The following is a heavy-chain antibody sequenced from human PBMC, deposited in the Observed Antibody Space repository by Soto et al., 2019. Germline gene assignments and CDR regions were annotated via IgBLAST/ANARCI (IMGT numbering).Heavy chain of an antibody. D-gene: IGHD3-16*02. CDR2: INHSGST. Sequence: SFSAYYWSWIRQPPGKGLEWIGEINHSGSTNYNPSLKSRVTISVDTSKNQFSLKLSSLRSEDTAVYYCATDRSPGVERAFDIWGQGTMVTVSS. CDR1: SFSAYY. V-gene: IGHV4-34*01. J-gene: IGHJ3*02. CDR3: ATDRSPGVERAFDI.